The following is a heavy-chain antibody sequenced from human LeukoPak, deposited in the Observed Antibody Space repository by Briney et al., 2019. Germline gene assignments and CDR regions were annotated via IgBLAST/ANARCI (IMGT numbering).Heavy chain of an antibody. CDR1: GFTFSSYE. Sequence: GGSLRLSCAASGFTFSSYEMNWVRQAPGKGLEWVSYISSGGSSIYYADSVKGRFTISRDNAKNSLYLQMNSLRAEDTAVYYCARSSGWYTGFDFWGQGTLVTVSS. CDR2: ISSGGSSI. CDR3: ARSSGWYTGFDF. D-gene: IGHD6-19*01. J-gene: IGHJ4*02. V-gene: IGHV3-48*03.